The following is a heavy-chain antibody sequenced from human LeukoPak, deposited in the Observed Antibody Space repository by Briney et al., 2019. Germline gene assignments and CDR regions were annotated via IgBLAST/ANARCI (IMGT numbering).Heavy chain of an antibody. D-gene: IGHD3-22*01. Sequence: PSETLSLTCTVSGGSISSYYWSWIRRPPGKGLEWIGYIYYSGSTNYNPSLKSRVTISVDTSKNQFSLKLSSVTAADTAVYYCARRYDSSGYWNWFDPWGQGTLVTVSS. J-gene: IGHJ5*02. CDR1: GGSISSYY. V-gene: IGHV4-59*08. CDR3: ARRYDSSGYWNWFDP. CDR2: IYYSGST.